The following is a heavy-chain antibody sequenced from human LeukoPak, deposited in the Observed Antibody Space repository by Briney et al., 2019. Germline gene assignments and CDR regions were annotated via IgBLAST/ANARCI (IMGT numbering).Heavy chain of an antibody. Sequence: SETLSLTCAVYGGSFSGYHWSWIRQPPGKGLEWIGEINHSGSTNYNPSLKSRVTISVDTSKNQFSLKLSSVTAADTAVYYCARGPYGSGSLYYYYGMDVWGQGTTVTVSS. D-gene: IGHD3-10*01. CDR1: GGSFSGYH. J-gene: IGHJ6*02. CDR3: ARGPYGSGSLYYYYGMDV. V-gene: IGHV4-34*01. CDR2: INHSGST.